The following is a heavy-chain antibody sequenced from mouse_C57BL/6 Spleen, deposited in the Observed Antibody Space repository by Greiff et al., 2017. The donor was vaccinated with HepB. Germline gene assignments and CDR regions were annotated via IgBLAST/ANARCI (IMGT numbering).Heavy chain of an antibody. V-gene: IGHV1-42*01. D-gene: IGHD2-4*01. CDR2: INPSTGGT. CDR3: ARPLYDYDGGAYYYAMDY. Sequence: VQLQHSGPELVKPGASVKISCKASGYSFTGYYMNWVKQSPEKSLEWIGEINPSTGGTTYNQKFKAKATLTVDKSSSTAYMQLKSLTSEDSAVYYCARPLYDYDGGAYYYAMDYWGQGTSVTVSS. J-gene: IGHJ4*01. CDR1: GYSFTGYY.